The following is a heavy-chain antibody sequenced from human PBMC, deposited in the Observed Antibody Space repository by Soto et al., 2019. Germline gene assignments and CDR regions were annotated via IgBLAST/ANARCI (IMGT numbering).Heavy chain of an antibody. V-gene: IGHV4-34*01. CDR2: INHSGGT. CDR3: ARKGAYTSLSFFDY. J-gene: IGHJ4*02. D-gene: IGHD2-2*02. CDR1: GGSFSGYY. Sequence: PSETLSLTCTVYGGSFSGYYWSWIRQPPGKGLEWIGEINHSGGTNYNPSLKSRVTISVDTSKNQFSLKLSSVTAADTAVYYCARKGAYTSLSFFDYWGQGTLVTVSS.